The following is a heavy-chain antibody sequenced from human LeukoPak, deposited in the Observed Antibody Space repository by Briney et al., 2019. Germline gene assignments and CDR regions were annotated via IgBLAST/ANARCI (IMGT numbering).Heavy chain of an antibody. CDR3: ARKTHYYDSSGYYRGIDAFDI. CDR1: GGSFSGYY. CDR2: INHSGST. Sequence: PSETLSLTCAVYGGSFSGYYWSWIRQPPGKGLEWIGEINHSGSTNYNPSLKSRVTISVDTSKNQFSLKLSSVTAADTAVYYCARKTHYYDSSGYYRGIDAFDIWGQGTMVTVSS. J-gene: IGHJ3*02. D-gene: IGHD3-22*01. V-gene: IGHV4-34*01.